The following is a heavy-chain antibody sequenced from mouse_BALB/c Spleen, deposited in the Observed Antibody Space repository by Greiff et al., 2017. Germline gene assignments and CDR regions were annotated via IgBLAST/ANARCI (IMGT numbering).Heavy chain of an antibody. CDR3: ARRGGYYKDYAMDY. CDR1: GVDFSRYW. Sequence: AASGVDFSRYWMSWVRQAPGKGLEWIGEINPDSSTINYTPSLKDKFIISRDNAKNTLYLQMSKVRSEDTALYYCARRGGYYKDYAMDYWGQGTSVTVSS. V-gene: IGHV4-1*02. D-gene: IGHD2-3*01. J-gene: IGHJ4*01. CDR2: INPDSSTI.